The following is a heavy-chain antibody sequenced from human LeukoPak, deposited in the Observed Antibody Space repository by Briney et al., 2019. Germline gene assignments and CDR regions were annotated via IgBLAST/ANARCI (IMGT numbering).Heavy chain of an antibody. Sequence: GGSLRLSCAASGFTFSSYSMNWVRQAPGKGLEWVSSISSSSSYIYYADSVKGRFTISRDNAKNSLYLQMNSLRAEDTAVYYCARDHSSWYDHDWFDPWGQGTLVTVSS. J-gene: IGHJ5*02. CDR3: ARDHSSWYDHDWFDP. CDR1: GFTFSSYS. V-gene: IGHV3-21*01. D-gene: IGHD6-13*01. CDR2: ISSSSSYI.